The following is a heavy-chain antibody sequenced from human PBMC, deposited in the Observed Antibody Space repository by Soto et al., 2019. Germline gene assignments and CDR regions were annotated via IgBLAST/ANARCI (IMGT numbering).Heavy chain of an antibody. CDR3: ASFEYYYDSSGSRPYAFDI. Sequence: GGSLRLSCAASGFTFSSYSMNWVRQAPGKGLEWVSSISSSSYIYYADSVKGRFTIFRDNAKNSLYLQMNSLRAEDTAVYYCASFEYYYDSSGSRPYAFDIWGQGTMVTVSS. CDR1: GFTFSSYS. CDR2: ISSSSYI. J-gene: IGHJ3*02. D-gene: IGHD3-22*01. V-gene: IGHV3-21*01.